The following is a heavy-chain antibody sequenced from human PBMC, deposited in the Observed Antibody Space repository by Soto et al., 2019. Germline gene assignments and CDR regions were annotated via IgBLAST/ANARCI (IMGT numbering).Heavy chain of an antibody. CDR1: GFTFSSYA. CDR2: ISGSGGST. J-gene: IGHJ6*02. Sequence: GGSLRLSCAASGFTFSSYAMSWVRQAPGKGLEWVSAISGSGGSTYYADSVKGRFTISRDNSKNTLYLQMNSPRAEDTAVYYCAKDWLNNYYYYGMDVWGQGTTVTVSS. CDR3: AKDWLNNYYYYGMDV. V-gene: IGHV3-23*01. D-gene: IGHD6-19*01.